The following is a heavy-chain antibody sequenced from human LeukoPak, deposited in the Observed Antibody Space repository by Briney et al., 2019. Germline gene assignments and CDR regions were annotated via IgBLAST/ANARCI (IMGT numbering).Heavy chain of an antibody. D-gene: IGHD4-11*01. J-gene: IGHJ6*02. V-gene: IGHV4-39*01. CDR2: IYYSGST. Sequence: PSETLSLTCTGSGGSISSSSYYWGWIRQPPGKGLERIGSIYYSGSTYYNPSLKSRVTISVDTSKNQFSLKLSSVTAADTAVYYCARLYSNYDYYYGMDVWGQGTTVTVSS. CDR1: GGSISSSSYY. CDR3: ARLYSNYDYYYGMDV.